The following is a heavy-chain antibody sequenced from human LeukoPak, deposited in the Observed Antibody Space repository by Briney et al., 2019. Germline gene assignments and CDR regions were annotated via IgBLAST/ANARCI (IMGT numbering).Heavy chain of an antibody. Sequence: PSETLSLTCTVSGGSISSYYWSWIRQPAGKGLEWIGRIYTSGSTNYNPSLTSRVTMSVDTSKNQFSLRLSSVTAADTAVYYCARDFNDYYYYYYVDVWGKGTTVTVSS. D-gene: IGHD1-1*01. CDR1: GGSISSYY. V-gene: IGHV4-4*07. CDR3: ARDFNDYYYYYYVDV. CDR2: IYTSGST. J-gene: IGHJ6*03.